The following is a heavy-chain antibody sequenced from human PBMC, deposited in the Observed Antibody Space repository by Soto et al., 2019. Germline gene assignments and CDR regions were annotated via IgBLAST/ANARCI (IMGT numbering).Heavy chain of an antibody. D-gene: IGHD2-2*01. CDR2: VSKSDYT. CDR1: VFNFNNYG. V-gene: IGHV3-21*01. Sequence: PVGSLRLSCAFSVFNFNNYGINCVRHSPGKGLEWVSSVSKSDYTYYSDSVKGRFTISRDNAKNSVSLQMNTLRAEDTAVYYCAIEDSIIIQAVSEFWGQGTLVNVSS. J-gene: IGHJ4*02. CDR3: AIEDSIIIQAVSEF.